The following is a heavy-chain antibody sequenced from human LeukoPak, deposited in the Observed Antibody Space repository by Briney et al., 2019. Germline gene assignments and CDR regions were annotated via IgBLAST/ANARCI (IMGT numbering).Heavy chain of an antibody. Sequence: SETLSLTCAVYGGSFSGYYWSWIRQPPGKGLEWIGEINHSGSTNYNPSLKSRVTISVDTSKNLFSLKLSSVTAADTAVYYCARAGRRIWFDPWGQGTLVTVSS. CDR2: INHSGST. V-gene: IGHV4-34*01. CDR1: GGSFSGYY. CDR3: ARAGRRIWFDP. J-gene: IGHJ5*02.